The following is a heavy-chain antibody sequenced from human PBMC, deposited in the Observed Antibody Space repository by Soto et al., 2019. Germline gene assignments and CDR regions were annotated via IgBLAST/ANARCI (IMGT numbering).Heavy chain of an antibody. J-gene: IGHJ5*02. CDR2: IYYSGST. CDR3: ARLMVGIGWFDP. CDR1: GGSISGSSYY. V-gene: IGHV4-39*01. Sequence: SETLSLTCTVSGGSISGSSYYWGWIRQPPGKGLEWIGSIYYSGSTYYNPSLKSRVTISVDTSKNQFSLKLSSVTAADTAVYYCARLMVGIGWFDPWGQGTLVT. D-gene: IGHD3-10*02.